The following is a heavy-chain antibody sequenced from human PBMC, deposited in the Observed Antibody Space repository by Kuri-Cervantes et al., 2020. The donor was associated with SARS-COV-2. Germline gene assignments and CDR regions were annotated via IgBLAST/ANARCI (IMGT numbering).Heavy chain of an antibody. CDR2: IKQDGSEK. CDR1: GFTFSDYY. V-gene: IGHV3-7*03. J-gene: IGHJ6*03. Sequence: GGSLRLSCAASGFTFSDYYMSWVRQAPGKGLEWVANIKQDGSEKYYVDSVKGRFTISRDNAKNSLYLQMNSLRAEDTAVYYCAKSGGVVILYYYYYYMDVWGKGTTVTVSS. D-gene: IGHD3-3*01. CDR3: AKSGGVVILYYYYYYMDV.